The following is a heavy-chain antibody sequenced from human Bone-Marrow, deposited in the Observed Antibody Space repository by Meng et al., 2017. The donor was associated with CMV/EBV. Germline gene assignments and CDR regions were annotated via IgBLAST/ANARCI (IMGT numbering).Heavy chain of an antibody. J-gene: IGHJ6*02. V-gene: IGHV3-7*01. Sequence: GESLKISCAASGFTFSRYWMSWVRQAPGKGLEWVANIKQDGSEKYYVDSVKGRFTISRDNAKNSLYLQMNSLRAEDTAVYYCASLYGMDAWGQGTTVNVSS. CDR3: ASLYGMDA. CDR1: GFTFSRYW. CDR2: IKQDGSEK.